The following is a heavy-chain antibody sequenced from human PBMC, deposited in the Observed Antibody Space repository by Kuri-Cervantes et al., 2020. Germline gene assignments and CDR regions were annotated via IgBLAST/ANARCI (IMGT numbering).Heavy chain of an antibody. CDR2: IYYTGST. Sequence: SETLSLTCAVYGGSFSGYHWTWIRQPPGRGLEWIGSIYYTGSTFDNPSLKSRVSMSVDTSKNQFSLQLNSVTPEDTGVYYCARKLWNAFDIWGQGTMVTVSS. V-gene: IGHV4-34*01. CDR3: ARKLWNAFDI. CDR1: GGSFSGYH. D-gene: IGHD3-16*01. J-gene: IGHJ3*02.